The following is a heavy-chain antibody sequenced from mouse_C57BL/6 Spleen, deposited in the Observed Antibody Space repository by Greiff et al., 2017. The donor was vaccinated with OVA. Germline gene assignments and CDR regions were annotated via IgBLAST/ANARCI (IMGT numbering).Heavy chain of an antibody. J-gene: IGHJ2*01. CDR3: ARQTAQATGFDY. D-gene: IGHD3-2*02. CDR2: IYPGSGST. CDR1: GYTFTSYW. V-gene: IGHV1-55*01. Sequence: QVQLQQPGAELVKPGASVKMSCKASGYTFTSYWITWVKQRPGQGLEWIGDIYPGSGSTNYNEKFKSKATLTVDTSSSTAYMQRSSLTSEDSAVYYCARQTAQATGFDYWGQGTTLTVSS.